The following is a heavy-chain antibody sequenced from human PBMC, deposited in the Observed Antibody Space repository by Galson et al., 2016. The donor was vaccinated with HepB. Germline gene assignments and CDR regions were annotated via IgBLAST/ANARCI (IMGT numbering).Heavy chain of an antibody. CDR2: FSSSGNYI. J-gene: IGHJ5*02. CDR1: GFTISNYG. CDR3: ARDQWFGEFFGWFDP. D-gene: IGHD3-10*01. Sequence: SLRLSCAVSGFTISNYGMNWVRQAPGKGLEWVSSFSSSGNYIYYADSVKGRFTISRDNARNPVSLQRNSLRVEDTAVYFCARDQWFGEFFGWFDPWGQGTQVTVSS. V-gene: IGHV3-21*01.